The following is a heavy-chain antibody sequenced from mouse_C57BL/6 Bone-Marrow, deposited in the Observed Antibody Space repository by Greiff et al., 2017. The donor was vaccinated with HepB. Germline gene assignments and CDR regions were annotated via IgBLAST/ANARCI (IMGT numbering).Heavy chain of an antibody. Sequence: EVQVVESGGGLVKPGGSLKLSCAASGFTFSSYAMSWVRQTPEKRLEWVATISDGGSYTYYPDNVKGRFTISRDNAKNNLYLQMSHLKSEDTAMYYCARWLRFAYWGQGTLVTVSA. V-gene: IGHV5-4*01. CDR2: ISDGGSYT. CDR3: ARWLRFAY. D-gene: IGHD2-2*01. J-gene: IGHJ3*01. CDR1: GFTFSSYA.